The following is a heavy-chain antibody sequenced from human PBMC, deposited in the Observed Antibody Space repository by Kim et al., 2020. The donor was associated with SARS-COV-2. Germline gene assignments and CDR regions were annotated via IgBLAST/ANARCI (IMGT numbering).Heavy chain of an antibody. CDR1: GFTFSSYD. J-gene: IGHJ6*02. CDR3: ARALWGEPAAILPSYYYYGMDV. Sequence: GGSLRLSCAASGFTFSSYDMHWVRQATGKGLEWVSAIGTAGDTYYPGSVKGRFTISRENAKNSLYLQMNSLRAGDTAVYYCARALWGEPAAILPSYYYYGMDVWGQGTTVTVSS. CDR2: IGTAGDT. V-gene: IGHV3-13*01. D-gene: IGHD2-2*02.